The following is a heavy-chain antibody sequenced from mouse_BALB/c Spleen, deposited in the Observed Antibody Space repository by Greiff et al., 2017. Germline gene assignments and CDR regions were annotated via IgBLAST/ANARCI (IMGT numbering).Heavy chain of an antibody. J-gene: IGHJ3*01. Sequence: EVKLVESGPSLVKPSQTLSLTCSVTGDSITSGYWNWIRKFPGNKLEYMGYISYSGSTYYNPSLKSRISITRDTSKNQYYLQLNSVTTEDTATYYCARYYGNYAWFAYWGQGTLVTVSA. CDR1: GDSITSGY. D-gene: IGHD2-1*01. CDR2: ISYSGST. CDR3: ARYYGNYAWFAY. V-gene: IGHV3-8*02.